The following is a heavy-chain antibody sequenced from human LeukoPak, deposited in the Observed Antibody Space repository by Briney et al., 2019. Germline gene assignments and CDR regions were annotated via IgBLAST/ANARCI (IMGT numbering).Heavy chain of an antibody. D-gene: IGHD2-21*02. CDR3: AKVGGGSYCGGDCYSN. V-gene: IGHV3-23*01. J-gene: IGHJ4*02. CDR2: ISGSGGST. CDR1: GFTFSSYA. Sequence: GGSLRLACAASGFTFSSYAMGWVRQAPGKGLGWVSAISGSGGSTYYADSVKGRFTISRDNSKNTLYLQMNSLRAEDMAVYYCAKVGGGSYCGGDCYSNWGKGTLVTVSS.